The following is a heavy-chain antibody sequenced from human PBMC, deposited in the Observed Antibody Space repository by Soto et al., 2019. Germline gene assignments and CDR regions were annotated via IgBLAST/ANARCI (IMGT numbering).Heavy chain of an antibody. CDR3: ARHYYIGSGSYYPAYLDY. CDR1: GGTFKNHP. CDR2: IIPLFSMT. D-gene: IGHD3-10*01. J-gene: IGHJ4*02. Sequence: QVQLVQSGAEVKRPGSSVKVSCKAPGGTFKNHPISWVRQAPGQGLEWMGRIIPLFSMTDYGKNFQGRVTITADESTSTAYMELSSLRSEDTAVYYCARHYYIGSGSYYPAYLDYWGQGTLVTVTS. V-gene: IGHV1-69*18.